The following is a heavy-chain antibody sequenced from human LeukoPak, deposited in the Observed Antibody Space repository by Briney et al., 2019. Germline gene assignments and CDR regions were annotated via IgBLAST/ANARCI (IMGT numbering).Heavy chain of an antibody. CDR3: ARGRRYSSSWYSDY. CDR1: GFTFSDYY. V-gene: IGHV4-34*01. J-gene: IGHJ4*02. Sequence: GSLRLSCAASGFTFSDYYMSWIRQAPGKGLEWIGEINHSGSTNYNPSLKSRVTISVDTSKNQFSLKLSSVTAADTAVYYCARGRRYSSSWYSDYWGQGTLVTVSS. CDR2: INHSGST. D-gene: IGHD6-13*01.